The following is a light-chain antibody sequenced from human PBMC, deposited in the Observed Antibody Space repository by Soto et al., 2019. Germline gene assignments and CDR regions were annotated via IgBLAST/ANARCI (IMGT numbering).Light chain of an antibody. V-gene: IGKV1-6*01. CDR3: LQDYNFPLT. CDR2: AAS. Sequence: AIQMTQSPSSLSASVGDRVTITCRASQGIRNDLSWYQHKPGKAPKLLIYAASGLQSGVPSRFSGSGSGTDFTLTISSLQPEDFATYYCLQDYNFPLTFGGGTKVEIK. J-gene: IGKJ4*01. CDR1: QGIRND.